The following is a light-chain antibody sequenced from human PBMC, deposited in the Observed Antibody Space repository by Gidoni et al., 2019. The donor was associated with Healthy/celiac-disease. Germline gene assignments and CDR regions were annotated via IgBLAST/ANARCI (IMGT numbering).Light chain of an antibody. CDR3: QQYGSSLTWT. CDR1: QSVSSSY. Sequence: EIVLTQSPGTLSLSPGERATLSCRASQSVSSSYLAWYQQKPGQAPRLLIYGASSRDTGIPDRFSGSGSGTDFTLTISRLEPEDFAVYYGQQYGSSLTWTFGQGTKVEIK. J-gene: IGKJ1*01. V-gene: IGKV3-20*01. CDR2: GAS.